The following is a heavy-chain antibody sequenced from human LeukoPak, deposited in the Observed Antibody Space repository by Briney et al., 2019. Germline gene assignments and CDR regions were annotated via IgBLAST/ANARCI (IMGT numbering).Heavy chain of an antibody. CDR2: IHPHSGGT. Sequence: ASVKVSCQASGYTVTGYYMHWVRQAPGQGLEWMGMIHPHSGGTNYAQKFQGRVTMTRDASISTAYMELSRLRSDDTAVYYCARDKEDIVLMVYARLDYWGQGTLVTVSS. CDR3: ARDKEDIVLMVYARLDY. CDR1: GYTVTGYY. D-gene: IGHD2-8*01. V-gene: IGHV1-2*02. J-gene: IGHJ4*02.